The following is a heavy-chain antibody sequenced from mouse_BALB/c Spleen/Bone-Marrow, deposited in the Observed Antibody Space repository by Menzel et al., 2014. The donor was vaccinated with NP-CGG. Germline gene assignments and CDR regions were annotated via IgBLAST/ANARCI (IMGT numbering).Heavy chain of an antibody. CDR1: GFTFNTYA. J-gene: IGHJ3*01. CDR2: ISSKSNNYAT. V-gene: IGHV10-1*02. Sequence: EVQVVESGGGLVQPKGPLKLSCAASGFTFNTYAMNWVRQAPGKGLEWVARISSKSNNYATYYADSEKDRFSLSRDDSQSMLYLQMNNLKTEDTAKYDCVRQIYDYAWLAYWGQGTLVTVSA. D-gene: IGHD2-4*01. CDR3: VRQIYDYAWLAY.